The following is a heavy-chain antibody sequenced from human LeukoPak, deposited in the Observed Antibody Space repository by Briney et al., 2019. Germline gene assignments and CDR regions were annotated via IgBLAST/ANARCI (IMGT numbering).Heavy chain of an antibody. Sequence: GASVKVSCKASGYTFTNYYLHWVRQVPGQGLEWVGVINPSSGATSYAQKFQGRVTMTRAMSTRTVYMQLSSLTSEDTALYYCVREAQYYCDSWGQGTLITVSS. CDR2: INPSSGAT. V-gene: IGHV1-46*01. J-gene: IGHJ4*02. D-gene: IGHD4-11*01. CDR3: VREAQYYCDS. CDR1: GYTFTNYY.